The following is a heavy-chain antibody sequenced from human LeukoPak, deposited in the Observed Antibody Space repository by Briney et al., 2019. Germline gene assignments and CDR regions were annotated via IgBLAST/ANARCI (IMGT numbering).Heavy chain of an antibody. CDR1: GFDFSTQW. CDR3: ARIRITMVRRVHHWFDP. V-gene: IGHV4-34*01. Sequence: GSLRLSCAASGFDFSTQWMSWIRQPPGKGLEWIGEINHSGSTNYNPSLKSRVTISVDTSKNQFSLKLSSVTAADTAVYYCARIRITMVRRVHHWFDPWGQGTLVTVSS. D-gene: IGHD3-10*01. J-gene: IGHJ5*02. CDR2: INHSGST.